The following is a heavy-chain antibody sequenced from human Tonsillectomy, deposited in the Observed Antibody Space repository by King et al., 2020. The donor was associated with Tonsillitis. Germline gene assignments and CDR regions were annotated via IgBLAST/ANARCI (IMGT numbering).Heavy chain of an antibody. CDR3: ARGWGRATLYYFDY. V-gene: IGHV3-53*01. CDR1: GFTVSSNY. Sequence: VQLVESGGGLIQPGGSLRLSCAASGFTVSSNYMNWVRQAPGKGLEWVSVLFSGRSTYYAAPLKGRFTISRDNSKNMLFLQRNSLSAEDTAVYYCARGWGRATLYYFDYWGQGTLVTVSS. J-gene: IGHJ4*02. D-gene: IGHD1-26*01. CDR2: LFSGRST.